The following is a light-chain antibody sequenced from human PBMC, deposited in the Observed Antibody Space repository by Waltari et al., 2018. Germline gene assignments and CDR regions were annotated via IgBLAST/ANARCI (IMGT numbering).Light chain of an antibody. J-gene: IGLJ2*01. Sequence: QSALTQPASVSGSPGQSITISCTGTSSDVGGYNYVSWYQHHPGKAPKLMIYDVTKRPPGVSNRFSGSKSGNTASLTISGLQSEDEADYCCSSYTSSSTLVFGGGTKLTVL. CDR2: DVT. CDR3: SSYTSSSTLV. CDR1: SSDVGGYNY. V-gene: IGLV2-14*03.